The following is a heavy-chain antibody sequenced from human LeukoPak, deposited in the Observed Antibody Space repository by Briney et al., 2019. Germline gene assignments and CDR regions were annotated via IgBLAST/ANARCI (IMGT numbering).Heavy chain of an antibody. CDR1: GYTFTTYG. Sequence: ASVKVSCKASGYTFTTYGISWMRQAPGQGLEWMGWISAYSGSTNYAQKFQGRVTMTTDTSANTVYMELGSLRSDDTAVYFCARAPTPFYYDSSAYYSDFWGQGTLVTVSS. CDR2: ISAYSGST. D-gene: IGHD6-25*01. J-gene: IGHJ4*02. CDR3: ARAPTPFYYDSSAYYSDF. V-gene: IGHV1-18*01.